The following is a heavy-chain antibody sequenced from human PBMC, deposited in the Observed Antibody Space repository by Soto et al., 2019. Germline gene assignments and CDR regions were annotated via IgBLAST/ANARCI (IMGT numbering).Heavy chain of an antibody. CDR3: AKEMAAPRDHYYGLDV. Sequence: QVQLVESGGGVVQPGRSLRLSCVASRFIFTNYAIHWVRQAPGKGLEWVAVMSYDGSQSYFADSVEGRFSISRDSXEXXLYLQMNSLRPDDTAIYYCAKEMAAPRDHYYGLDVWGQGATVTVSS. CDR2: MSYDGSQS. J-gene: IGHJ6*02. V-gene: IGHV3-30-3*01. CDR1: RFIFTNYA. D-gene: IGHD6-25*01.